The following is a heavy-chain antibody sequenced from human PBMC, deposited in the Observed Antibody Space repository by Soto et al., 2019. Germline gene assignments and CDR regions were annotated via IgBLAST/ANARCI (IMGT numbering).Heavy chain of an antibody. CDR3: VKVSGYCTGGSCSSSFDY. Sequence: VGSLRLSGSASGFTFSHHSLYWVRHPPGKGLQCVSSISGSGGNIYYAESVKGRFTISRDNSKNTLYLQMTSLSSEDSAVYYCVKVSGYCTGGSCSSSFDYWGQGTPVTVSS. D-gene: IGHD2-15*01. CDR2: ISGSGGNI. CDR1: GFTFSHHS. J-gene: IGHJ4*02. V-gene: IGHV3-64D*06.